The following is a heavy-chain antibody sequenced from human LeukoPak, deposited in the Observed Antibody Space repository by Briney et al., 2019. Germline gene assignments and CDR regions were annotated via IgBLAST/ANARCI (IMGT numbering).Heavy chain of an antibody. Sequence: SEALSLTCTVSGASISSYYWSWIRQPPGKGLEWIGYISYSGSTNYNPSLKSRVTISADTSKNQVSLTLSSVTAADTAVYYCARHPELYFFDYWGQGTLVTVSS. D-gene: IGHD3-10*01. CDR3: ARHPELYFFDY. V-gene: IGHV4-59*08. J-gene: IGHJ4*02. CDR2: ISYSGST. CDR1: GASISSYY.